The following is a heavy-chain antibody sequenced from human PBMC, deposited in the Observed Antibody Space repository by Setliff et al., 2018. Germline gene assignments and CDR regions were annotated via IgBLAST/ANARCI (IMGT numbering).Heavy chain of an antibody. Sequence: PGESLKISCAASGFTSSSYNMDWVRQAPGKGLEWVSYINSRSSTIYYADSVKGRFTISRDNAKNSLYLQMNSLRAEDTAVYYCARDGRYYDSSGYYYIGRVVAFDIWGQGTMVTVSS. CDR3: ARDGRYYDSSGYYYIGRVVAFDI. CDR2: INSRSSTI. V-gene: IGHV3-48*04. D-gene: IGHD3-22*01. CDR1: GFTSSSYN. J-gene: IGHJ3*02.